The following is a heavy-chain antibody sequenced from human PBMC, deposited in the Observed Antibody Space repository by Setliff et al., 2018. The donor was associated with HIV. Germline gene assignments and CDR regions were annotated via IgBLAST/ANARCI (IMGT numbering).Heavy chain of an antibody. CDR1: GGSISSHY. D-gene: IGHD3-3*01. CDR2: IYHSGST. Sequence: PSETLSLTCTVSGGSISSHYWGWIRQPPGKGLEWIGSIYHSGSTYYNPSLKSRVTLSVDTSKNQFSLKLSSVTAADTAVYYCARGSSALIMREFYDFWSATRDAWDYWGQGTLVTVSS. CDR3: ARGSSALIMREFYDFWSATRDAWDY. V-gene: IGHV4-38-2*02. J-gene: IGHJ4*02.